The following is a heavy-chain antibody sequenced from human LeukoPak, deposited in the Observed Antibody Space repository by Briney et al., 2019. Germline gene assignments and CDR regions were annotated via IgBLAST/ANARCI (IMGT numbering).Heavy chain of an antibody. V-gene: IGHV3-23*01. Sequence: HPGGSLRLSCAASGFTFSSYAMSWVRQAPGKGLEWVSAISGSGGSTYYADSVKGRFTISRDNSKNTLYLQMNSLRAEDTAVYYCAKDDEYDILTGGNFDYWGQGTLVTVSS. J-gene: IGHJ4*02. CDR2: ISGSGGST. CDR1: GFTFSSYA. CDR3: AKDDEYDILTGGNFDY. D-gene: IGHD3-9*01.